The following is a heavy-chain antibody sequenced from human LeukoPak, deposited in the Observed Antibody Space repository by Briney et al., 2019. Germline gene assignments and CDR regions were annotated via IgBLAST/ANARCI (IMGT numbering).Heavy chain of an antibody. CDR3: ARGLEVAPQTNYYYMDV. Sequence: GGSLRLSCAASGFTFSSYWMRWVRQAPGKGLEWVASIKQDGSEEYYVGSVKGRFTISRDNAKNSLFLQMDSLRVEDTAVYYCARGLEVAPQTNYYYMDVWGKGTTVTVSS. J-gene: IGHJ6*03. CDR2: IKQDGSEE. D-gene: IGHD1-1*01. V-gene: IGHV3-7*01. CDR1: GFTFSSYW.